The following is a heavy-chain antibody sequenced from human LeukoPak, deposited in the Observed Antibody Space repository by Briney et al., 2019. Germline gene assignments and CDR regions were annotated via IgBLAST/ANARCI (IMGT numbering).Heavy chain of an antibody. D-gene: IGHD7-27*01. J-gene: IGHJ4*02. CDR1: GFTFSSYA. CDR3: ARDYTGGWNDY. CDR2: ISSSGSTI. Sequence: GGSLRLSCAASGFTFSSYAMSWVRQAPGKGLEWVSYISSSGSTIYYADSVKGRFTISRDNARNSLSLQMNNLRAEDTAVYYCARDYTGGWNDYWGQGTLVTVSS. V-gene: IGHV3-48*04.